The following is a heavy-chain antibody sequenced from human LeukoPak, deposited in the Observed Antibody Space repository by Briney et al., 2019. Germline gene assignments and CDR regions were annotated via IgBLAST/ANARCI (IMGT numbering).Heavy chain of an antibody. CDR3: ARGIADPYSFDS. J-gene: IGHJ4*02. D-gene: IGHD6-13*01. V-gene: IGHV4-4*07. Sequence: SETLSLTCTVSGGSINFYYWSWIRQPAGKGLEWIGRIYSTGSTNYSPSLKSRVTMSVDKSKNQFSLNLSSVTAADTVAYYCARGIADPYSFDSWGQGTLVTVSS. CDR2: IYSTGST. CDR1: GGSINFYY.